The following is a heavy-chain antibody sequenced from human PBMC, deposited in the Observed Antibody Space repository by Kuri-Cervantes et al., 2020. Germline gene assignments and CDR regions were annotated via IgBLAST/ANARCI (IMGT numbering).Heavy chain of an antibody. CDR3: ARGDMVRGVIGYWPGYNWFDP. J-gene: IGHJ5*02. CDR2: INWNGGST. D-gene: IGHD3-10*01. V-gene: IGHV3-20*04. CDR1: GFTFDDYG. Sequence: GESLKISCAASGFTFDDYGMSWVRQAPGKGLKWVSGINWNGGSTGYADSVKGRFTISRDNAKNSLYLQMNSLRAEDTAVYYCARGDMVRGVIGYWPGYNWFDPWGQGTLVTVSS.